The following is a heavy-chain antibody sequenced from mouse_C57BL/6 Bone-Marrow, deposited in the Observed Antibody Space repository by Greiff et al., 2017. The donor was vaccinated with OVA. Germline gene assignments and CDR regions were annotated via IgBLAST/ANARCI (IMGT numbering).Heavy chain of an antibody. Sequence: EVQRVESVAELVRPGASVKLSCTASGFNIKNTYMHWVKQRPEQGLEWIGRIDPANGNTKYAPKFQGKATITADTSSNTAYLQLSSLTSEDTAIYYCARNRITTVVAKYYFDYWGQGTTLTVSS. D-gene: IGHD1-1*01. CDR2: IDPANGNT. J-gene: IGHJ2*01. V-gene: IGHV14-3*01. CDR3: ARNRITTVVAKYYFDY. CDR1: GFNIKNTY.